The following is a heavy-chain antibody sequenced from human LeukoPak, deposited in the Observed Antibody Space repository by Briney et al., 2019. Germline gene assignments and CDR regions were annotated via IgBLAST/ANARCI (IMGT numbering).Heavy chain of an antibody. CDR2: IKQDGSEK. Sequence: GGSLRLSCAASGFTFSSYRMSWVRQAPGKGLEWVANIKQDGSEKYFVDSVKGRFTISRDNAKNSLFLQMNSLRDEDTALYYCAKDRRQTSGYPAFDSWGQGTLVIVSS. J-gene: IGHJ4*02. CDR1: GFTFSSYR. CDR3: AKDRRQTSGYPAFDS. V-gene: IGHV3-7*03. D-gene: IGHD5-12*01.